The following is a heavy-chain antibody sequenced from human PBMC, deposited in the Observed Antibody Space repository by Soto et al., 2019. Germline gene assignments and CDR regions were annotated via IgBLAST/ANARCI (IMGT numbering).Heavy chain of an antibody. CDR2: IYYSGST. Sequence: SETLSLTCTVSGGSISSGDYYWSWIRQPPGKGLEWIGYIYYSGSTYYNPSLKSRVTISVDTSKNQFSLKLSSVTAADTAVYYCARPPVPSWYPDAFDIWGQGTMVTVSS. CDR1: GGSISSGDYY. V-gene: IGHV4-30-4*01. J-gene: IGHJ3*02. CDR3: ARPPVPSWYPDAFDI. D-gene: IGHD6-13*01.